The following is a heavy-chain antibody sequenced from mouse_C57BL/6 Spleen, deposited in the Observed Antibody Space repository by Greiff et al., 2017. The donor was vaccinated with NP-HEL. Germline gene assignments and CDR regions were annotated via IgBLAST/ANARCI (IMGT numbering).Heavy chain of an antibody. CDR3: ASYYYGSSYRAMDY. CDR2: IYPRDGST. V-gene: IGHV1-78*01. Sequence: VQLQQSDAELVKPGASVKISCKVSGYTFTDHPIHWMKQRPEQGLEWIGYIYPRDGSTKYNEKFKGKATLTADKSSSTDYMQLNSLTSEDSAVYCCASYYYGSSYRAMDYWGQGTSVTVSS. D-gene: IGHD1-1*01. CDR1: GYTFTDHP. J-gene: IGHJ4*01.